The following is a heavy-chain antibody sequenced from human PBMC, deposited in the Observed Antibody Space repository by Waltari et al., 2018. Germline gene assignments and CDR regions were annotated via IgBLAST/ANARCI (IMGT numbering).Heavy chain of an antibody. J-gene: IGHJ3*02. Sequence: EVQLVETGGGLIQPGGSLRLSCAASGFTVSSNYMSWVRQAPGKGLEWVSVIYSGGSTYYADSVKGRFTISRDNSKNTLYLQMNSLRAEDTAVYYCAKVAAASFDAFDIWGQGTMVTVSS. CDR1: GFTVSSNY. CDR3: AKVAAASFDAFDI. CDR2: IYSGGST. V-gene: IGHV3-53*02. D-gene: IGHD2-2*01.